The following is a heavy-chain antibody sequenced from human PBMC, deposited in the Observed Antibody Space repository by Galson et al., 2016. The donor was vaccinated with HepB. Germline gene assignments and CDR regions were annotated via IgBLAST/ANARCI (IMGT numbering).Heavy chain of an antibody. J-gene: IGHJ4*02. D-gene: IGHD3-10*01. CDR2: IKQDGNEK. CDR3: ARKGGIYSPWGY. V-gene: IGHV3-7*03. CDR1: GFTFSNYW. Sequence: SLRLSCAASGFTFSNYWMSWVRQAPGKGLEWVANIKQDGNEKYYVDSVKGRFTISRDNAKNSMYLQMTGLRAEDTAVYYGARKGGIYSPWGYWGQGTLVTVSS.